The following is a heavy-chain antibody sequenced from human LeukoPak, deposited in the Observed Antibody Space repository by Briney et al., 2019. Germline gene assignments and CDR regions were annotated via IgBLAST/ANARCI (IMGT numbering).Heavy chain of an antibody. CDR2: INPNSGGT. J-gene: IGHJ3*02. CDR3: ARDRGSYFSDAFDI. CDR1: GYTFTVYY. D-gene: IGHD1-26*01. V-gene: IGHV1-2*02. Sequence: GASVKVSCKASGYTFTVYYMHWVGQAPGQGRGWMGWINPNSGGTNYAQKFQGRVTMTRDTSISTAYMELSRLRSDDTAVYYCARDRGSYFSDAFDIWGQGTMVTVSS.